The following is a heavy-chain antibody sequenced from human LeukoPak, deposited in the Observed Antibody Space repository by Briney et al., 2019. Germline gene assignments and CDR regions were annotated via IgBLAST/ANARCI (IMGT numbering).Heavy chain of an antibody. CDR1: GGTFSSYA. CDR2: IIPIFGTA. J-gene: IGHJ2*01. D-gene: IGHD3-10*01. CDR3: ARCLGAEYGHWYFDL. Sequence: SVKVSCXASGGTFSSYAISWVRQAPGQGLEWMGGIIPIFGTANYAQKFQGRVTITADESTSTAYMELSSLRSEDTAVYYCARCLGAEYGHWYFDLWGRGTLVTVSS. V-gene: IGHV1-69*13.